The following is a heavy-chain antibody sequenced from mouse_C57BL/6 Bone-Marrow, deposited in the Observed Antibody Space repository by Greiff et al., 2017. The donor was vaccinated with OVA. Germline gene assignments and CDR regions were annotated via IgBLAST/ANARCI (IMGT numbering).Heavy chain of an antibody. CDR1: GFTFSDYG. D-gene: IGHD2-3*01. CDR2: ISSGSRTI. Sequence: EVQRVESGGGLVKPGGSLKLSCAASGFTFSDYGMHWVRQAPEKGLEWVAYISSGSRTIYYADTVKGRFTISRDNAKNTLFLQMTSLRSEDTAMYYCARRWLLRAMDYWGQGTSVTVSS. J-gene: IGHJ4*01. CDR3: ARRWLLRAMDY. V-gene: IGHV5-17*01.